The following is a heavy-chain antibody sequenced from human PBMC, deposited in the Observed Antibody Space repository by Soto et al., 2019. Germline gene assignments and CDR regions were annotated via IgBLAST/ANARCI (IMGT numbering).Heavy chain of an antibody. V-gene: IGHV3-23*01. Sequence: GGSLRLSCAASGFTFSSYAMSWVRRAPGKGLEWVSAISGSGGSTYYADSVKGRFTISRDNSKNTLYLQMNSLRAEDTAVYYCAKDRRNWNYGLDDAFDIWGQGTMVTVSS. CDR3: AKDRRNWNYGLDDAFDI. D-gene: IGHD1-7*01. J-gene: IGHJ3*02. CDR2: ISGSGGST. CDR1: GFTFSSYA.